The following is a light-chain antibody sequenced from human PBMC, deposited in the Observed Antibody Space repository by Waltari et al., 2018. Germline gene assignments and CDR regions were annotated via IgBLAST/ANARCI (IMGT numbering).Light chain of an antibody. J-gene: IGLJ1*01. CDR1: SSDVGGYNY. CDR2: DVS. Sequence: QSALTQPASVSGSPGQSITISCTGTSSDVGGYNYVSCYQQHPGKAPKLMSFDVSNRPSWVSNRFSGAKSGNTASLTISWLQAEDEADYYCSSYTSSSTLGVFGTGTKVTVL. CDR3: SSYTSSSTLGV. V-gene: IGLV2-14*01.